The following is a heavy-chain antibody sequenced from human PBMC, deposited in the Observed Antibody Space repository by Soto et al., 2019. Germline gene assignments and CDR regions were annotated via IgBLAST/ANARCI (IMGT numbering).Heavy chain of an antibody. Sequence: GESLKISCKGSGYSFTSYLLGCVRQMPGKGLEWVGIIYPGDSDTRYSPSFQGQVTISADKSISTAYLQWSSLKASHTAMYYCARLYYYDSSGPHDAFDIWGQGTMVIVSS. CDR1: GYSFTSYL. J-gene: IGHJ3*02. D-gene: IGHD3-22*01. CDR3: ARLYYYDSSGPHDAFDI. V-gene: IGHV5-51*01. CDR2: IYPGDSDT.